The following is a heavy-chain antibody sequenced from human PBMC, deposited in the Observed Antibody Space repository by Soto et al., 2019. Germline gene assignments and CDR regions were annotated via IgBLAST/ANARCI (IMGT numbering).Heavy chain of an antibody. J-gene: IGHJ3*02. CDR3: ARGPLHDAFDI. CDR2: IGTAGDT. CDR1: GFTFSSHD. Sequence: EVQLVESGGGLVQPGGSLRLSCAASGFTFSSHDMHWVRQATGKGLEWVSAIGTAGDTYYPGSVKGRFTISRENAKNSLYLQMNSLRAGDTAVYYCARGPLHDAFDIWGQGTMVTVSS. V-gene: IGHV3-13*04.